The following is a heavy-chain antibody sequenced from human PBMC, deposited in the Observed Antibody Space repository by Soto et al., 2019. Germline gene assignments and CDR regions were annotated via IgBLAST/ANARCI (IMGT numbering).Heavy chain of an antibody. Sequence: GGSLRLSCAASGFTFSSYAMSWVRQAPGKGLEWVSAISGSGGSTYYADSVKGRFTISRDNSKNTLYLQMNSLRAEDTAVYYCAKDRWVYEGDLRYFDSDAFDIWGQGTMVTVSS. V-gene: IGHV3-23*01. CDR3: AKDRWVYEGDLRYFDSDAFDI. CDR1: GFTFSSYA. CDR2: ISGSGGST. D-gene: IGHD3-9*01. J-gene: IGHJ3*02.